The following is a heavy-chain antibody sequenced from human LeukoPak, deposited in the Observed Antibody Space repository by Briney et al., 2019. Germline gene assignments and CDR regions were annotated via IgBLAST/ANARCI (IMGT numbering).Heavy chain of an antibody. CDR1: GFTFSSYA. V-gene: IGHV3-23*01. D-gene: IGHD2-2*01. CDR3: AKTLLGYCSSTSCYGDY. Sequence: GGSLGLSCAASGFTFSSYARGWVRQAPGKGLEWVSAISGSGGSTYYADSVKGRFTISRDNSKNTLYLQMNSLRAEDTAVYYCAKTLLGYCSSTSCYGDYWGQGTLVTVSS. J-gene: IGHJ4*02. CDR2: ISGSGGST.